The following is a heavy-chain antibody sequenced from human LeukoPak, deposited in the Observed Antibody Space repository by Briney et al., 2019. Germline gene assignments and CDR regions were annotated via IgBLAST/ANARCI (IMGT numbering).Heavy chain of an antibody. CDR3: ARTARYSSSWYEDY. Sequence: GASVKVSCKASGYTFTSYGISWVRQAPGQGHEWMGWISAYNGNTNYAQKLQGRVTMTTDTSTGTAYMELRSLRSDDTAVYYCARTARYSSSWYEDYWGQGTLVTVSS. V-gene: IGHV1-18*01. CDR1: GYTFTSYG. J-gene: IGHJ4*02. D-gene: IGHD6-13*01. CDR2: ISAYNGNT.